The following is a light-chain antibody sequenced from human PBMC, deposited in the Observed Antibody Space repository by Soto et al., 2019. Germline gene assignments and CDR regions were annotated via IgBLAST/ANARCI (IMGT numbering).Light chain of an antibody. CDR3: QSYDSSLSGGV. CDR1: SSNIGAGYD. J-gene: IGLJ3*02. V-gene: IGLV1-40*01. Sequence: QAVVTQPPSVSGAPGQRVTISCTGSSSNIGAGYDVHWYQQLPGTAPKLLIYGNSNRPSGVPDRFSGSKSGTSASLAITGLQAEDEADYYCQSYDSSLSGGVXGGGTKLTVL. CDR2: GNS.